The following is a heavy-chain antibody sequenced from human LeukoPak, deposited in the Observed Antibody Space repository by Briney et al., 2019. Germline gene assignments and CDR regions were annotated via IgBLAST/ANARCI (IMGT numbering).Heavy chain of an antibody. CDR3: ARDRTIFGVVMPEWYFDY. J-gene: IGHJ4*02. Sequence: VASMKVSCKASGYTFTANYMHWVRQAPGQGLEWMGWMNSNSGATNYAQRFQGRVTMTRDTSISAAYMELRSLRSDDTAVYYCARDRTIFGVVMPEWYFDYWGQGTLVTVSS. V-gene: IGHV1-2*02. D-gene: IGHD3-3*01. CDR1: GYTFTANY. CDR2: MNSNSGAT.